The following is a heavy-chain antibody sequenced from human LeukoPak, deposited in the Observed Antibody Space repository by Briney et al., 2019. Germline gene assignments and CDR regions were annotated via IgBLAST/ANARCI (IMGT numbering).Heavy chain of an antibody. CDR1: GGSISSGDYY. J-gene: IGHJ6*02. V-gene: IGHV4-30-4*01. CDR2: IYYSGST. D-gene: IGHD3-3*01. Sequence: SQTLSLTCTVSGGSISSGDYYWSWIRQPPGTGLEWIGYIYYSGSTYYNPSLKSRVTISVDTSKNQFSLKLSSVTAADTAVYYCAREGYYDFWSGTYRLGGMDVWGQGTTVTVSS. CDR3: AREGYYDFWSGTYRLGGMDV.